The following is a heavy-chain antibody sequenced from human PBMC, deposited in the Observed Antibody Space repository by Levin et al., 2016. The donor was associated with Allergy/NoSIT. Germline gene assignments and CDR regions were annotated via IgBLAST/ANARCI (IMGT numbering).Heavy chain of an antibody. Sequence: SETLSLTCTVSGGSVSSGSYYWSWIRQPPGKGLEWIGYIYYSGSTNYNPSLKSRVTISVDTSKNQFSLKLSSVTAADTAVYYCARVNDFWSGYASYGMDVWGQGTTVTVS. V-gene: IGHV4-61*01. J-gene: IGHJ6*02. CDR2: IYYSGST. CDR3: ARVNDFWSGYASYGMDV. D-gene: IGHD3-3*01. CDR1: GGSVSSGSYY.